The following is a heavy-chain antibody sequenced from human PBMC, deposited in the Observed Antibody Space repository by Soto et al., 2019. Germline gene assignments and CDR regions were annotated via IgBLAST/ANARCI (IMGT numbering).Heavy chain of an antibody. V-gene: IGHV1-3*01. CDR2: INAGNGNT. Sequence: ASVKVSCKASGYTFTSYAMHWVRQAPGQRLEWMGWINAGNGNTKYSQKFQGRVTITRDTSASTAYMELSSLRSEDTAVYYCARSPPSYKYYNYCGQGTRVTVSS. D-gene: IGHD3-10*01. CDR1: GYTFTSYA. J-gene: IGHJ4*02. CDR3: ARSPPSYKYYNY.